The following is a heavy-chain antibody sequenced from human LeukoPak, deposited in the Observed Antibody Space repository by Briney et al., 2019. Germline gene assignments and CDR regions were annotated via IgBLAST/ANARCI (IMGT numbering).Heavy chain of an antibody. D-gene: IGHD3-3*01. Sequence: SETLSLTCAVYGGSFSSYYWSWIRQPPGKGLEWIGYIYYSGSTNYNPSLKSRVTISVDTSKNQFSLKLSSVTAADTAVYYCARDLRYDFWSGYPQYYFDYWGQGTLVTVSS. CDR1: GGSFSSYY. CDR2: IYYSGST. CDR3: ARDLRYDFWSGYPQYYFDY. J-gene: IGHJ4*02. V-gene: IGHV4-59*01.